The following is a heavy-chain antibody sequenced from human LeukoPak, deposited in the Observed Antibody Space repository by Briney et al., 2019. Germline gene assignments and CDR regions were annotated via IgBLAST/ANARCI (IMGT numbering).Heavy chain of an antibody. CDR3: ARVEGDIVVVPAAAFDP. CDR2: ISAYNGNT. CDR1: GYTFTYYY. V-gene: IGHV1-18*04. J-gene: IGHJ5*02. Sequence: ASVKVSCKASGYTFTYYYIHWMRQAPGQGLEWMGWISAYNGNTNYAQKLQGRVTMTTDTSTSTAYMELRSLRSDDTAVYYCARVEGDIVVVPAAAFDPWGQGTLVTVSS. D-gene: IGHD2-2*01.